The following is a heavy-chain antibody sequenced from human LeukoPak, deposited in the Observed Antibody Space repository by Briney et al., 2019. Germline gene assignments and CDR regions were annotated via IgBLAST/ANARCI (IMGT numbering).Heavy chain of an antibody. V-gene: IGHV3-48*02. Sequence: GGSLRLSCAASGFTFSSFSMNWVRQAPGKGLDWVSYIGSTSLTIYYADSVKGRFTISRDNAKNSLYLQMNSLRDEDTAVYYCARDLISGSYTFDYWGQGTLVTVSS. D-gene: IGHD1-26*01. J-gene: IGHJ4*02. CDR3: ARDLISGSYTFDY. CDR2: IGSTSLTI. CDR1: GFTFSSFS.